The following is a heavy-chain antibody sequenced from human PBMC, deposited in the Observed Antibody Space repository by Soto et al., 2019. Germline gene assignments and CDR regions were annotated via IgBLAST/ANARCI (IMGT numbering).Heavy chain of an antibody. J-gene: IGHJ4*02. V-gene: IGHV3-21*06. CDR2: ISSRSTFI. CDR3: ARDPPLSIIVLVGVDDF. Sequence: EVQLVESGGGLVKPGGSLRLSCAVSGFTFSNENMNWVRQAPGKGLEWVSSISSRSTFINYADSVKGRFTISRDNDKSSLYLQMNSLRVEDTAVYYCARDPPLSIIVLVGVDDFWGQGTLVTVSS. CDR1: GFTFSNEN. D-gene: IGHD3-22*01.